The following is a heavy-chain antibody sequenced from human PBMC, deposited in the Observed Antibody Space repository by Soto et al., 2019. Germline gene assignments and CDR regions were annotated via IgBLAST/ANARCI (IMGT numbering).Heavy chain of an antibody. CDR2: IKHDGSEV. CDR3: AGIQNNWFDP. J-gene: IGHJ5*02. V-gene: IGHV3-7*01. Sequence: EVPLVESGGGLVQPGGSLRLTCTASGFTFSSSWMAWVRQAPGKGLEWVGNIKHDGSEVYYLDSVRGRFTISRDSAWNSLYLQVNSRRAEDTAVYYCAGIQNNWFDPWGQGTLVAVSS. CDR1: GFTFSSSW.